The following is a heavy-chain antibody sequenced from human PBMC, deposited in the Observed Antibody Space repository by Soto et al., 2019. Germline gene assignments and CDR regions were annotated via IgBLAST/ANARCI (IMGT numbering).Heavy chain of an antibody. D-gene: IGHD2-15*01. CDR2: INAGNGNT. CDR3: ARGVENIVFVLYVFRHYVMDV. CDR1: GYSFTSYA. J-gene: IGHJ6*02. V-gene: IGHV1-3*01. Sequence: GASVKLSCKASGYSFTSYAMYWVRQAPGQRLEWMGWINAGNGNTKYSQKLQGRVTFTGDTSASTAHMELSSLRSEDTAVYFCARGVENIVFVLYVFRHYVMDVRGQGSTVTVSS.